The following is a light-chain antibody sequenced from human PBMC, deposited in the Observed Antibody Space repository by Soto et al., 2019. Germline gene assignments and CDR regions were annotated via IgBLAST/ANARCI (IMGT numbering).Light chain of an antibody. CDR2: TTS. CDR1: QGINRW. V-gene: IGKV1-12*01. Sequence: DIQMTQSPSFMSASVGDRVTVTCRASQGINRWLAWYQQKPGKDPKLLIYTTSTLASGVPSRFSGSGSWTDFTLHISSLQPEYFATYYCQQANSFPITFGQGTRLEIK. J-gene: IGKJ5*01. CDR3: QQANSFPIT.